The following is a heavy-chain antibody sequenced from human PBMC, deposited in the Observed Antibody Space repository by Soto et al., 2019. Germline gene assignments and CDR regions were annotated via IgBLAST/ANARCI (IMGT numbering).Heavy chain of an antibody. D-gene: IGHD3-10*01. CDR1: GGSISGYF. V-gene: IGHV4-59*01. CDR3: ARKEYYFDY. Sequence: SEILSLTCTVSGGSISGYFWTWIRQPPGKGLEWIGYISHTGITNYNSSLKSRVTMSVDTSKNQFSLRVSSLTAADTAVYYCARKEYYFDYWGQGILVTVSS. J-gene: IGHJ4*02. CDR2: ISHTGIT.